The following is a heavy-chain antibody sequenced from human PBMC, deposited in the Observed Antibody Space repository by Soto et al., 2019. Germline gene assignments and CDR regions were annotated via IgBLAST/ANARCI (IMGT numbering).Heavy chain of an antibody. Sequence: EVQLLEFGGGLVQPGGSLRLSCAASGFTFSSHAMSWVRQAPGKGLEWVSVISGSGGSTYHAASVKGRFTISRDNSKNTMYLQMNSLRADDTAVYYCARDKAEDSSGYYGDYWGQGTLVTVSS. J-gene: IGHJ4*02. V-gene: IGHV3-23*01. CDR1: GFTFSSHA. CDR3: ARDKAEDSSGYYGDY. CDR2: ISGSGGST. D-gene: IGHD3-22*01.